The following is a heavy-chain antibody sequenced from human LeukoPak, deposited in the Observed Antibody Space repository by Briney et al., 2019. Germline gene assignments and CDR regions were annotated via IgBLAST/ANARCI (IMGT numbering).Heavy chain of an antibody. CDR1: GFTLSNYN. D-gene: IGHD3-22*01. Sequence: GGSLRLSCAASGFTLSNYNMNWVRQAPGKGLEWVANIKQDGSEKYYVDSVKGRFTISRDNAKNSLYLQMNSLRGEDTAVYYCARDSGDSSGYGDAFDIWGQGTMVTVSS. J-gene: IGHJ3*02. CDR2: IKQDGSEK. CDR3: ARDSGDSSGYGDAFDI. V-gene: IGHV3-7*01.